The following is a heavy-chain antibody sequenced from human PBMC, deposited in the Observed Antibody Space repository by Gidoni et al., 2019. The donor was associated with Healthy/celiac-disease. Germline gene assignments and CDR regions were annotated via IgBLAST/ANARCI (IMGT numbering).Heavy chain of an antibody. V-gene: IGHV1-18*01. J-gene: IGHJ4*02. CDR1: GYTFNSYG. Sequence: QVQLVQSGAEVKKPGASVKVSCKASGYTFNSYGISWVRQAPGQGLEWMGWISAYNGNTNYAQKLQGRVTMTTDTSTSTAYMELRSLRSDDTAVYYCARAWDYCSSTSCYKALDYWGQGTLVTVSS. CDR2: ISAYNGNT. D-gene: IGHD2-2*02. CDR3: ARAWDYCSSTSCYKALDY.